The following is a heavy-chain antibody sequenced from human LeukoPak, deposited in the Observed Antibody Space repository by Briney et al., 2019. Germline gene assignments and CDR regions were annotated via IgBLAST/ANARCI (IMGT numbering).Heavy chain of an antibody. D-gene: IGHD3-16*02. Sequence: SETLSLXCTVSGGSSSSYYWSWIRQPPGKGLESIGYIYYSGSTNCNPSLKSRVTISVDTSKNQFSLKLSSVTAADTAVYYCARGSLRRLGELSLSYWGQGTLVTVSS. CDR2: IYYSGST. V-gene: IGHV4-59*01. CDR3: ARGSLRRLGELSLSY. CDR1: GGSSSSYY. J-gene: IGHJ4*02.